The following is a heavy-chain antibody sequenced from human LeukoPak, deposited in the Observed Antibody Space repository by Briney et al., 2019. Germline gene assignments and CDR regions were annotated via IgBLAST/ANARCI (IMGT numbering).Heavy chain of an antibody. V-gene: IGHV4-31*03. CDR3: ARVRRITMVRGVNSWFDP. D-gene: IGHD3-10*01. CDR2: IYYSGST. J-gene: IGHJ5*02. Sequence: SQTLSLTCTVSGGSISSGVYYWSWIRQHPGKGLEWVGYIYYSGSTYYNPSLKSRVTISVDTSKNQFSLKLSSVTAADTAVYYCARVRRITMVRGVNSWFDPWGQGTLVTVSS. CDR1: GGSISSGVYY.